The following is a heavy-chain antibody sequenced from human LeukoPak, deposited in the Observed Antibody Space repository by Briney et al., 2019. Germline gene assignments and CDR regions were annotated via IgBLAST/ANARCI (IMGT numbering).Heavy chain of an antibody. CDR3: TRDLDGSGSYNWFDP. J-gene: IGHJ5*02. CDR2: ISSSGSTI. Sequence: PWGSLTLTCSASGFSFSSYEMNWVRQAPGKGLEWVSYISSSGSTIYYADSVKGRFTISRDTAKHSLYLQMNSLRAADTAVYYCTRDLDGSGSYNWFDPWGQGTLVAVSS. CDR1: GFSFSSYE. D-gene: IGHD3-10*01. V-gene: IGHV3-48*03.